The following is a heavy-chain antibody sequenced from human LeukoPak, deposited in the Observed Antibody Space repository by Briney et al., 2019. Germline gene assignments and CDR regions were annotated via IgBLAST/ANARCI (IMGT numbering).Heavy chain of an antibody. CDR1: GFTFSSYA. CDR2: ISGSGGST. J-gene: IGHJ4*02. CDR3: AKGFDYAVWYYFDY. Sequence: GGSLRLSCAASGFTFSSYAMSCVRQAPGKGLEWVSAISGSGGSTYYADSVKGRFTISRDNSKNTLYLQMNSLRAEDTAVYYCAKGFDYAVWYYFDYWGQGTLVTVSS. V-gene: IGHV3-23*01. D-gene: IGHD4-17*01.